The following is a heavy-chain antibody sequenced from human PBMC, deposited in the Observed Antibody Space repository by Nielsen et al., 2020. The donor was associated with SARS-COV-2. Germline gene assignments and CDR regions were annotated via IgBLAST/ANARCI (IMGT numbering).Heavy chain of an antibody. J-gene: IGHJ3*02. CDR3: ARESVTGTDAFDI. D-gene: IGHD6-19*01. CDR2: IKGDGSEK. CDR1: GFTFSSYW. V-gene: IGHV3-7*01. Sequence: GGSLRLSCAASGFTFSSYWMSWVRQAPGKGLEWVANIKGDGSEKYYVDSVKGRFTISRDNAENSLSLQMNSLRAEDTAVYYCARESVTGTDAFDIWGQGTVVTVSS.